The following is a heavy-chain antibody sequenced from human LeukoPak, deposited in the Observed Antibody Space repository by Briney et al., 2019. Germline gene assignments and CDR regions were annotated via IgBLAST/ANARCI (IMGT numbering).Heavy chain of an antibody. J-gene: IGHJ4*02. CDR3: ARGRGAVAGTFDY. D-gene: IGHD6-19*01. CDR1: GGSTSSYY. Sequence: SETLSLTCTVSGGSTSSYYWSWIRQPPGKGLEWIGYIYYSGSTNYNPSLKSRVTISVDTSKNQFSLKLSSVTAADTAVYYCARGRGAVAGTFDYWGQGTLVTVSS. V-gene: IGHV4-59*01. CDR2: IYYSGST.